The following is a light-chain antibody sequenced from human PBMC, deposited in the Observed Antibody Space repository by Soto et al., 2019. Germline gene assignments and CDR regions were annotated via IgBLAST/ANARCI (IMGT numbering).Light chain of an antibody. CDR2: SNN. J-gene: IGLJ2*01. CDR1: SSNIGSKT. V-gene: IGLV1-44*01. Sequence: QSVLTQPPSASGTPGQRVTISCSGSSSNIGSKTVNWYQQLPGTAPKVLIYSNNQRPPGVPDRFSGSKSGTSASLAISGLRSEDEADYYCAAWDDSLSAVVFGGGTKVTVL. CDR3: AAWDDSLSAVV.